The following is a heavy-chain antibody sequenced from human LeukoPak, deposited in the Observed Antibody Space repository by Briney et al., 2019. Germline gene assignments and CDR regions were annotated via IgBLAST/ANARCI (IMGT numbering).Heavy chain of an antibody. CDR3: ARGLQGTTVTTRAFDI. V-gene: IGHV4-4*02. CDR2: IYHTGST. D-gene: IGHD4-17*01. CDR1: GGSISSSNW. Sequence: SGTLSLTCAVSGGSISSSNWWSWVRQPPGKGLEWIGEIYHTGSTNYNPSLWSRVTISVDKSKNQFSLKLSSVTAADTAVYYCARGLQGTTVTTRAFDIWGQGTMVTVSS. J-gene: IGHJ3*02.